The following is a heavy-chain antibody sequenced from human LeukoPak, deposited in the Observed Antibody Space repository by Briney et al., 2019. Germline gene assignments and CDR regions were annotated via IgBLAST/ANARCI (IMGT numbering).Heavy chain of an antibody. CDR1: GYTFTSYG. J-gene: IGHJ4*02. V-gene: IGHV1-18*01. Sequence: ASVKVSCKASGYTFTSYGISWVRQAPGQGLEWMGWISAYNGNTSYAQKLQGRVTMTTDTSTSTAYMELRSLRSDDTAVYYCARGGITYYYDSSGYPWYFDYWGQGTLVTVSS. CDR2: ISAYNGNT. D-gene: IGHD3-22*01. CDR3: ARGGITYYYDSSGYPWYFDY.